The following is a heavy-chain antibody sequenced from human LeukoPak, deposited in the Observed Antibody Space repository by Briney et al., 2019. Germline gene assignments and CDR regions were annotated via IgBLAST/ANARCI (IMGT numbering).Heavy chain of an antibody. J-gene: IGHJ4*02. V-gene: IGHV3-23*01. Sequence: GGSLRLSCAASGFIFSSYSMSWVRQAPGKGLEWVSAIGGSGGNTYYADSVKGRFTISRDNSKNTLYLQMNSLRAEDTAVYYCAKDGGLVVVGLFDYWGQGTLVTVSS. CDR1: GFIFSSYS. D-gene: IGHD2-21*01. CDR2: IGGSGGNT. CDR3: AKDGGLVVVGLFDY.